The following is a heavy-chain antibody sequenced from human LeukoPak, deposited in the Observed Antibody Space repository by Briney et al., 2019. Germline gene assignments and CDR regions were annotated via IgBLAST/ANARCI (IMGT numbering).Heavy chain of an antibody. Sequence: GGSLRLSCAASGFTFGSYSMNWVRQAPGKGLEWISYISSGSRTIYYAGSVEGRFTVSRDNAENSLYLQMRSLRAEDTAVYYCARESITGHRDFDYWGQGTLVTVSS. CDR3: ARESITGHRDFDY. CDR2: ISSGSRTI. J-gene: IGHJ4*02. V-gene: IGHV3-48*01. D-gene: IGHD1-20*01. CDR1: GFTFGSYS.